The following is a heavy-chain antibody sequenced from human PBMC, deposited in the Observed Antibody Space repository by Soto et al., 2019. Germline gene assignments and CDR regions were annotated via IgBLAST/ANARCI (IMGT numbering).Heavy chain of an antibody. Sequence: GHSLRRYFNRFRYRFASYWLGWVRQMPGTGLEWMGIIYPGDSDTRYSPAFQGQVTISADKSISTAYLQWSSLKASDTAMYYCVLRDCTDWVDLGVYGRAQGGTV. J-gene: IGHJ6*02. D-gene: IGHD4-17*01. CDR1: RYRFASYW. V-gene: IGHV5-51*01. CDR3: VLRDCTDWVDLGVYG. CDR2: IYPGDSDT.